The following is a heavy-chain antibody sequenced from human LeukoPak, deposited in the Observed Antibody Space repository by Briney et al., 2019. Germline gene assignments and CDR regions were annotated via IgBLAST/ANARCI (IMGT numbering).Heavy chain of an antibody. J-gene: IGHJ6*03. D-gene: IGHD2-15*01. Sequence: SETLSLTCTVSGGSISSYYWSWIRQPPGKGLEWIGEINHSGSTNYNPSLKSRVTISVDTSKNQFSLKLSSVTAADTAVYYCARGSYCSGGSCYYYYYYMDVWGKGTTVTVSS. V-gene: IGHV4-34*01. CDR3: ARGSYCSGGSCYYYYYYMDV. CDR1: GGSISSYY. CDR2: INHSGST.